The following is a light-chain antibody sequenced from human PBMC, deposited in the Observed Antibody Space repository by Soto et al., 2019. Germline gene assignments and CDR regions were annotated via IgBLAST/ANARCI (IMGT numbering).Light chain of an antibody. CDR2: GAS. CDR3: QQYNNWPRT. CDR1: QSVSSN. V-gene: IGKV3-15*01. Sequence: EIVMTQSPATLSVFPGERATLSCRASQSVSSNLAWYQQKPGQAPRLLIYGASTRATDIPARFSGSGSGTEFTRTISSLQSEDFAVYYCQQYNNWPRTFGQGTKVEIK. J-gene: IGKJ1*01.